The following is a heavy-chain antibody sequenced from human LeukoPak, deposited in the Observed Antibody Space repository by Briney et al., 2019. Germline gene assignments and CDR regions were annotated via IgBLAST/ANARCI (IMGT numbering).Heavy chain of an antibody. CDR2: ISAYNGNS. CDR3: AREQQLIRGDY. Sequence: AASVKVSCKASGYTFTSYGISWVRQAPGQGLEWMGWISAYNGNSHYTQKFQGRVTMTTDTSTSTAYMELRSLRSDDTAVYYRAREQQLIRGDYWGQGTLVTVSS. V-gene: IGHV1-18*01. D-gene: IGHD6-13*01. CDR1: GYTFTSYG. J-gene: IGHJ4*02.